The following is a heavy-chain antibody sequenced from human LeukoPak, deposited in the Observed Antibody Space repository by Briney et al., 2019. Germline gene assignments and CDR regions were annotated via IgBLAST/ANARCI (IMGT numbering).Heavy chain of an antibody. Sequence: GASVKVSCKASGGTFSSYAISWVRQAPGQGLEWMGGIIPIFGTANYAQKFQGRVTITADESTSTAYMELSSLRSEDTAVYYCAREAFWSGLRHNYYGMDVWGQGTTVTVSS. CDR3: AREAFWSGLRHNYYGMDV. D-gene: IGHD3-3*01. CDR1: GGTFSSYA. CDR2: IIPIFGTA. V-gene: IGHV1-69*01. J-gene: IGHJ6*02.